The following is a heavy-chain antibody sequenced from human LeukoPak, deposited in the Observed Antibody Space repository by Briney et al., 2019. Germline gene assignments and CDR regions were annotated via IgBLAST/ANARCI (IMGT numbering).Heavy chain of an antibody. CDR1: GYTFNSDG. CDR3: ARQNYYYDSSGYCYY. D-gene: IGHD3-22*01. V-gene: IGHV1-18*01. Sequence: ASVKVSCKASGYTFNSDGIRWVRQAPGQGLEWMGWISAYNGNTNYAQKLQGRVTMTTDTSTSTAYMELRSLRSDDTAVYYCARQNYYYDSSGYCYYWGQGTLVTVSS. J-gene: IGHJ4*02. CDR2: ISAYNGNT.